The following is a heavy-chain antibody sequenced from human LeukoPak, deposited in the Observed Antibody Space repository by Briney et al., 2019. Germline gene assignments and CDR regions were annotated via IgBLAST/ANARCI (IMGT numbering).Heavy chain of an antibody. V-gene: IGHV3-30*04. CDR3: ARERRSALGYCTNGVCYSSEY. Sequence: PGGSLRLSCAAFGFTFSSYAMHWVRKAPGKGLEWVAVISYDGSNKYYADSVKGRFTISRDNSKNTLYLQMNSLRAEDTAKYYCARERRSALGYCTNGVCYSSEYWGQGTLVTVSS. CDR2: ISYDGSNK. D-gene: IGHD2-8*01. CDR1: GFTFSSYA. J-gene: IGHJ4*02.